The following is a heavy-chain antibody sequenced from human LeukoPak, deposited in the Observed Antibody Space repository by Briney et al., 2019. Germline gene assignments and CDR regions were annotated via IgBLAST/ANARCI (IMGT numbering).Heavy chain of an antibody. CDR1: GFTFTTHA. Sequence: GGSLRLSCAASGFTFTTHAMTWVRQAPGKGLGWVSAISGTGSSIYYGDSVKGRFTISRDNPTETLYLQMKNLRPEDTAIYFCAKGVGATKDWGQGTLVTVSS. D-gene: IGHD1-26*01. CDR2: ISGTGSSI. CDR3: AKGVGATKD. J-gene: IGHJ4*02. V-gene: IGHV3-23*01.